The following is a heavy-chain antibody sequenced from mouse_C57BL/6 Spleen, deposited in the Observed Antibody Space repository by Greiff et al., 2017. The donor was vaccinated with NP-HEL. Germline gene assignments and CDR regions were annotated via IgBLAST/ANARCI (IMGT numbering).Heavy chain of an antibody. CDR3: ARDGGYSPGFAY. J-gene: IGHJ3*01. V-gene: IGHV5-16*01. D-gene: IGHD2-3*01. CDR1: GFTFSDYY. CDR2: INYDGSST. Sequence: EVHLVESEGGLVQPGSSMKLSCTASGFTFSDYYMAWVRQVPEKGLEWVANINYDGSSTYYLDSLKSRFIISRDNAKNILYLQMSSLKSEDTAAYYCARDGGYSPGFAYWGQGTLVTVSA.